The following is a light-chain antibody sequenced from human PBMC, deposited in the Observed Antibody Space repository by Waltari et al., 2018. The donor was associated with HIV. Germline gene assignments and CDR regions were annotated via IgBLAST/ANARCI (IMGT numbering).Light chain of an antibody. Sequence: QSALTQPRSVSGSHGQPVTISCTGNSSDVVCYDYVSWYLHHPGKVPKLIIYEVIKRPSGVPDRFSGSKSCNTASLTISGLQTEDEADYFCCSYAGTYTYVLFGGGTKLTVL. J-gene: IGLJ3*02. CDR2: EVI. CDR1: SSDVVCYDY. V-gene: IGLV2-11*01. CDR3: CSYAGTYTYVL.